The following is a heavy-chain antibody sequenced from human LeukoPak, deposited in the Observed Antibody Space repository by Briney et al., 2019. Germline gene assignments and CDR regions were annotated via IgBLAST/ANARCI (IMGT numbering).Heavy chain of an antibody. D-gene: IGHD2-2*01. V-gene: IGHV1-18*04. CDR3: ARDTNQLTYGDY. CDR1: GYTFTSYY. CDR2: IGTYSGNT. J-gene: IGHJ4*02. Sequence: GASVKVSCKASGYTFTSYYMHWVRQAPGQGLEWMGWIGTYSGNTKYAQKLQGRVTMTTDASTSTAYMELRSLRSDDTAVYYCARDTNQLTYGDYWGQGTLVTVSS.